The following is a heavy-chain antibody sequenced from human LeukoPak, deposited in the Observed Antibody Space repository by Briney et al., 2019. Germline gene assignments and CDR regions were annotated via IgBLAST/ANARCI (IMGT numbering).Heavy chain of an antibody. V-gene: IGHV3-11*01. CDR2: IGISGSPI. Sequence: GGSLRLSCAASGLTFTNYYMSWIRQAPGKGLEWVSYIGISGSPIYYADSVKGRFTISRDNAKNSIYLQMNSLRAEDTAVYYCATLSSSNVGYWGQGTLVTVSP. CDR3: ATLSSSNVGY. CDR1: GLTFTNYY. D-gene: IGHD3-16*02. J-gene: IGHJ4*02.